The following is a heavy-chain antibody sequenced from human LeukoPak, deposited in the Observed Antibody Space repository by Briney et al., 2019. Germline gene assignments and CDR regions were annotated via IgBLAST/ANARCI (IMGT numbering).Heavy chain of an antibody. Sequence: GGSLRLSCAASGFTFSSYGMHWVRQAPGKGLEWVAVIWYDGSNKYYADSVKGRFTISRDNSKNTLYLQMNSLSAEDTAVYYCARDRGSSGWYVIGYWGQGTLVTVSS. CDR3: ARDRGSSGWYVIGY. D-gene: IGHD6-19*01. V-gene: IGHV3-33*01. CDR1: GFTFSSYG. J-gene: IGHJ4*02. CDR2: IWYDGSNK.